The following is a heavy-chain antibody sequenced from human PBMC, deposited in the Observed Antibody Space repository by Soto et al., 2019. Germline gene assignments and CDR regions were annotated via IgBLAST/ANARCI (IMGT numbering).Heavy chain of an antibody. J-gene: IGHJ5*02. CDR3: ASFREEGWFDP. CDR1: GGSVSSGIYY. Sequence: PSETLSLTCTVSGGSVSSGIYYWSWIRHPPGKGLEWIGYIYYSGSTNYNPSLKSRVTISVDTSKNQFSLKLSSVTAADTAVYYCASFREEGWFDPWGQGALVTVSS. V-gene: IGHV4-61*01. CDR2: IYYSGST.